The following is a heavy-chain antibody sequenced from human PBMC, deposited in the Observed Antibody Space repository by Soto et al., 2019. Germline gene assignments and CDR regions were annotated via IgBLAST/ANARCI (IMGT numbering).Heavy chain of an antibody. CDR1: GGSISSSSYY. D-gene: IGHD5-18*01. CDR3: ACIFSGGYGYGFYYYGMDV. V-gene: IGHV4-39*01. Sequence: SETLSLTCTVSGGSISSSSYYWGWIRQPPGKGLEWIGSIFYSGTTYYNPSLKSRVTISVDTSKNQFSLKLSSVTAADTAVYYCACIFSGGYGYGFYYYGMDVWGPGTTVTVSS. CDR2: IFYSGTT. J-gene: IGHJ6*02.